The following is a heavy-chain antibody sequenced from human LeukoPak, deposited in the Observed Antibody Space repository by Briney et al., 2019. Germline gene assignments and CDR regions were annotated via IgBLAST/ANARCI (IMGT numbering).Heavy chain of an antibody. V-gene: IGHV3-53*01. Sequence: GGPLRLSCAASGLTVSTNYMSWVRQAPGKGLEWVSVIYSGGSTYYADSVKGRFTISRDNSKNTLYLQMNSLRAEDTAVYYCARRLPAAWGADYWGQGTLVTVSS. CDR2: IYSGGST. CDR1: GLTVSTNY. J-gene: IGHJ4*02. D-gene: IGHD7-27*01. CDR3: ARRLPAAWGADY.